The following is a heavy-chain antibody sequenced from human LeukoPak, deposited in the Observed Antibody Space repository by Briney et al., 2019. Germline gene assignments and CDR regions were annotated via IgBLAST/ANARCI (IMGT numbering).Heavy chain of an antibody. V-gene: IGHV4-38-2*02. CDR3: ARDADPGGLDY. CDR1: GYSIGNDYY. D-gene: IGHD3-16*01. CDR2: LSLRGTT. Sequence: SETLSPTCTVSGYSIGNDYYWVWLRQPPGMGLEWIGSLSLRGTTHYNPSLESRVTISVDTSKNQFSLKVSAVTAADTAVYYCARDADPGGLDYWGQGTLVTVSS. J-gene: IGHJ4*02.